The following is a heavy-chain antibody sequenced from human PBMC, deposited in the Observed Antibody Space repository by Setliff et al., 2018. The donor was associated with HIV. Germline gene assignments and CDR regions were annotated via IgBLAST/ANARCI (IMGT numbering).Heavy chain of an antibody. CDR2: IIPIFGTT. Sequence: SVKVSCKASGYTFTSYAIHWVRQAPGQRLEWMGAIIPIFGTTNYAQKFHDRVTITADESTSTAYMDLSSLTSADTAVYYCARESEMATAANYYYGMGVWGQGTTVTVSS. V-gene: IGHV1-69*13. D-gene: IGHD2-2*01. J-gene: IGHJ6*02. CDR1: GYTFTSYA. CDR3: ARESEMATAANYYYGMGV.